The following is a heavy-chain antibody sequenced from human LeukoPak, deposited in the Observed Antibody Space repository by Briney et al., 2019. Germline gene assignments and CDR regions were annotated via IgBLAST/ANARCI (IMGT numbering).Heavy chain of an antibody. CDR2: INHSGST. CDR3: ARRGRLPIVVVPAAICRGAFDI. Sequence: QTSETLSLTCAVYGGSFSGYYWSWIRQPPGKGLEWIGEINHSGSTNYNPSLKSRVTISVDTSKNQFSLKLSSVTAADTAVYYCARRGRLPIVVVPAAICRGAFDIWGQGTMVTVSS. V-gene: IGHV4-34*01. CDR1: GGSFSGYY. J-gene: IGHJ3*02. D-gene: IGHD2-2*01.